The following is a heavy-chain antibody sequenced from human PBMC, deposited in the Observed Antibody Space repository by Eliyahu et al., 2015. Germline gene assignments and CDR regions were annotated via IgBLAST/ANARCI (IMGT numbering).Heavy chain of an antibody. CDR3: ARDRGGRKYFDF. CDR2: IWHDGTYD. D-gene: IGHD1-14*01. J-gene: IGHJ4*02. V-gene: IGHV3-33*01. Sequence: QVHLVESGGGXVQPGRSLRLXXAASGFTFXGYGMHWXRXAPGXGLEWVAVIWHDGTYDFYGDSVRGRFTISRDNSRNTLYLQMNSLSVEDTAVYYCARDRGGRKYFDFWGQGTLVTVSS. CDR1: GFTFXGYG.